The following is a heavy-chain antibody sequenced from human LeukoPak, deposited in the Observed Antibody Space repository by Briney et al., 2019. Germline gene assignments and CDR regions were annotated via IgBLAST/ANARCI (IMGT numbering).Heavy chain of an antibody. J-gene: IGHJ4*02. CDR2: IASDGSST. CDR3: AKDVHGDYVDY. Sequence: GGSLRLSCAASGFTFSSYWMNWVRQAPGKGLVWVSRIASDGSSTTYADSVKGRFSISRDNAKNTLYLQMNSLRAEDTAVYYCAKDVHGDYVDYWGQGTLVTVSS. CDR1: GFTFSSYW. V-gene: IGHV3-74*01. D-gene: IGHD4-17*01.